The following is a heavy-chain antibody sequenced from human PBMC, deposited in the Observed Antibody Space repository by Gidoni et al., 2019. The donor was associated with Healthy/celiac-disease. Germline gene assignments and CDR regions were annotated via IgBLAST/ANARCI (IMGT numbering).Heavy chain of an antibody. CDR1: GGSFSGYY. CDR2: INHSGST. V-gene: IGHV4-34*01. CDR3: ARGVRGATNDY. Sequence: QVQLQQWGAGLLKPSETLSLTCAVYGGSFSGYYWSWIRQPPGKGLEWIGEINHSGSTNYNPSLKSRVTISVDTSKNQFSLKLSSVTAADTAVYYCARGVRGATNDYWGQGTLVTVSS. D-gene: IGHD1-26*01. J-gene: IGHJ4*02.